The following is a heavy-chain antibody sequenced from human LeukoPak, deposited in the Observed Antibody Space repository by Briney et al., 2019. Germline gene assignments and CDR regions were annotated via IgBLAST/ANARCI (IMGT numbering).Heavy chain of an antibody. CDR3: ARDGLGYYDSSGYYFGDSFSEYFQH. Sequence: QSGGSLRLSCAASGFTFSSYAMPWVRQAPGKGLEWVAVISYDGSNKYYADSVKGRFTISRDNSKNTLYLQMNSLRAEDTAVYYCARDGLGYYDSSGYYFGDSFSEYFQHWGQGTLVTVSS. D-gene: IGHD3-22*01. CDR2: ISYDGSNK. V-gene: IGHV3-30-3*01. CDR1: GFTFSSYA. J-gene: IGHJ1*01.